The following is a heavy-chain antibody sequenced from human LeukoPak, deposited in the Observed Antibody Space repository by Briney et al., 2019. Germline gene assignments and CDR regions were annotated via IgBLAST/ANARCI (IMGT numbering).Heavy chain of an antibody. CDR1: GFTVSSNY. V-gene: IGHV3-53*01. CDR2: IYSGGST. CDR3: TGLNHYDISGYYQYFQF. J-gene: IGHJ1*01. Sequence: GGSLRLSCAASGFTVSSNYMSWVRQAPGKGLEWVSLIYSGGSTYYADSVKGRFTISRDDSKNTLYLQMNSLKTEDTAVYYCTGLNHYDISGYYQYFQFWGQGTLVIVSS. D-gene: IGHD3-22*01.